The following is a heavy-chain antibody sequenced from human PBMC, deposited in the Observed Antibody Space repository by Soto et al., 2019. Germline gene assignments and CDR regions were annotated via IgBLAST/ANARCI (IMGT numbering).Heavy chain of an antibody. CDR3: ARVRSIYDILTGYYSPPNDAFDI. D-gene: IGHD3-9*01. Sequence: GASVKVSCKASGYTFTGYYMHWVRQAPGQGLEWMGWINPNSGGTNYAQKFQGWVTMTRDTFISTAYMELSRLRSDDTAVYYCARVRSIYDILTGYYSPPNDAFDIWGQGTMVTVSS. CDR2: INPNSGGT. CDR1: GYTFTGYY. J-gene: IGHJ3*02. V-gene: IGHV1-2*04.